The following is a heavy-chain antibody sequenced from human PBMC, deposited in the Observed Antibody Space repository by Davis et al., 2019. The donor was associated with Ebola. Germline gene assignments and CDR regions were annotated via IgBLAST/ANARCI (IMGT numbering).Heavy chain of an antibody. CDR2: ISYSGSPI. CDR3: AREDYYISGGYYYGAPY. D-gene: IGHD3-22*01. Sequence: GESLKISCAASGFTFSDYYMSWIRQAPGKGLEWISYISYSGSPIFYADSVKGRFTISRDNAKNSLYLQMNSLRAEDTAVYYCAREDYYISGGYYYGAPYWGQGTLVTVSS. J-gene: IGHJ4*02. CDR1: GFTFSDYY. V-gene: IGHV3-11*01.